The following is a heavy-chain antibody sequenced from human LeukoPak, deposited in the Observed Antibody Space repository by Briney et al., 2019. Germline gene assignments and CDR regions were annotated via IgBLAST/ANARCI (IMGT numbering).Heavy chain of an antibody. V-gene: IGHV4-59*02. CDR3: ARDRGSSGWEYYHYYGMDV. CDR1: GGSVSSYY. Sequence: TSETLSLTCTVSGGSVSSYYWSWLRQPPGKGLEWIGYIYYSGSTNYNPSLKSRVTISVDTSKNQFSLKLSSVTAADTAVYYCARDRGSSGWEYYHYYGMDVWGQGTTVTVSS. CDR2: IYYSGST. J-gene: IGHJ6*02. D-gene: IGHD6-19*01.